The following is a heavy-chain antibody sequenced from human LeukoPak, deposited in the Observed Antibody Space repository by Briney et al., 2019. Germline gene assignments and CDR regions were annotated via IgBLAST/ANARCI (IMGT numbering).Heavy chain of an antibody. D-gene: IGHD3-10*01. Sequence: GGSLRLSCAVSGFTFSSYHMSWVRQAPGKGLEWVSAISGSGGSTYYADSVKGRFTISRDNSKNTLYLQMNSLRAEDTAVYYCANLKSGGSVSYNARIAVWRQGTTVTVSS. J-gene: IGHJ6*02. V-gene: IGHV3-23*01. CDR2: ISGSGGST. CDR3: ANLKSGGSVSYNARIAV. CDR1: GFTFSSYH.